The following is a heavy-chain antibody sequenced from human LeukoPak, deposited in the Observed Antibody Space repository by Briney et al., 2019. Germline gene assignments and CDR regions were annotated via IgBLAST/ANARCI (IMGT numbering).Heavy chain of an antibody. Sequence: PSETLSLTCAVHGGSFSGYYWSWIRQPPGKGLEWIGEINHSGSTNYNPSLKSRVTISVDTSKNQFSLKLSSVTAADTAVYYCARGVPGSPPDYWGQGTLVTVSS. D-gene: IGHD6-25*01. CDR1: GGSFSGYY. V-gene: IGHV4-34*01. CDR2: INHSGST. J-gene: IGHJ4*02. CDR3: ARGVPGSPPDY.